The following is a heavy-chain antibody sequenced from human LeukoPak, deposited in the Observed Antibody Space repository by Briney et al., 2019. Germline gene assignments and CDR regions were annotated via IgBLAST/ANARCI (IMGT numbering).Heavy chain of an antibody. CDR2: IYYSGST. V-gene: IGHV4-39*07. CDR1: GDSIISTNSY. D-gene: IGHD3-3*01. J-gene: IGHJ5*02. CDR3: ARGDQFWSGYYTGPGYNWFDP. Sequence: SETLSLTCSVSGDSIISTNSYWGWIRQPPGKGPEWIASIYYSGSTHYNPSLKSRVTISIDTSKNQFSLKLSSVTAADTAVYYCARGDQFWSGYYTGPGYNWFDPWGQGTLVTVSS.